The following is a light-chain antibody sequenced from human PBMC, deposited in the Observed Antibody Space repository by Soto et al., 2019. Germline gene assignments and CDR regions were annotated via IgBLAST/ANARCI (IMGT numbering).Light chain of an antibody. J-gene: IGLJ2*01. V-gene: IGLV2-14*01. Sequence: QSALTQPASVSGSPGQSITISCTGTNSDVGGYNYVSWYQQHPGRAPKLIIYGVSHRPSGVSNRFSGSKSGNTASLTISGLQAEDEADYYCNSYTSSVTLVFGGGTKLTVL. CDR2: GVS. CDR3: NSYTSSVTLV. CDR1: NSDVGGYNY.